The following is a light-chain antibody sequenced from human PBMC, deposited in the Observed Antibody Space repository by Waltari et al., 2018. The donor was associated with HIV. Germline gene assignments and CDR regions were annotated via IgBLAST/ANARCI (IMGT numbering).Light chain of an antibody. J-gene: IGKJ2*01. CDR2: GAS. V-gene: IGKV3-20*01. CDR1: QSVSSSY. CDR3: QQYGSSPPWYT. Sequence: EIVLTQSPGTLSLSPGERATLSCRARQSVSSSYLAWYQQKPGQAPRLLIYGASSRATGIPDRFSGSGSGTDFTLTISRLEPEDFAVYYCQQYGSSPPWYTFGQGTKLEIK.